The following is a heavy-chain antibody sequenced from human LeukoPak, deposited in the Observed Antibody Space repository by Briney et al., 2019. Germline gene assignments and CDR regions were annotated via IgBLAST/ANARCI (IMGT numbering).Heavy chain of an antibody. CDR2: INHSGST. Sequence: PSETLSLTCAVYGGSFCGYYWSWIRQPPGKGLEWIGEINHSGSTNYNPSLKRRVTISVDTSKNQFSLKLSSVTAADTAVYYCARSRIGWFDPWGQGTLVTVSS. J-gene: IGHJ5*02. CDR3: ARSRIGWFDP. V-gene: IGHV4-34*01. CDR1: GGSFCGYY. D-gene: IGHD1-26*01.